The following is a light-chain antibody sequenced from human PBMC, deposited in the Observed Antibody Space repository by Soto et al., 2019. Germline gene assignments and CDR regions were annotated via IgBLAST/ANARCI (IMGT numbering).Light chain of an antibody. Sequence: EIVMTQSPATLSVSPGERATLSCRASQSVSSNLAWYQQKPGQAPRLLIYGASTRATGIPARLSGSGSGTEFTLTINGLQSEDFAVYSCQQYNNWPPNFGQGTRLEIK. CDR1: QSVSSN. CDR2: GAS. J-gene: IGKJ5*01. CDR3: QQYNNWPPN. V-gene: IGKV3-15*01.